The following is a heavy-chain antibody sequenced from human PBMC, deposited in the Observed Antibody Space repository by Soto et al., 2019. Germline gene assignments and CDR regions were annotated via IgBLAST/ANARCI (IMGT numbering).Heavy chain of an antibody. CDR2: ISYSGST. V-gene: IGHV4-31*03. J-gene: IGHJ5*02. Sequence: QVQLQESGPGLVKPSQTLSLTCTVSGGSISDGYYWSWIRQHPGKGLEWIGSISYSGSTSYNPSLKSRLTISVDRSKSQFSLNLSSVTAADTAVYYCARRDRIGYSDWLDTWGQGTLVTVSS. D-gene: IGHD3-22*01. CDR1: GGSISDGYY. CDR3: ARRDRIGYSDWLDT.